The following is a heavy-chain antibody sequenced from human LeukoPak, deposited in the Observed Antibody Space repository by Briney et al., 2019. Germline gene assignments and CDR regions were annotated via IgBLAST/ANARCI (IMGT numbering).Heavy chain of an antibody. CDR2: INPSDGKT. CDR1: GYTFTNYY. V-gene: IGHV1-46*01. CDR3: ARDPVGAVVFDY. Sequence: ASVKVSCKASGYTFTNYYMHWVRQAPGQGLEWMGIINPSDGKTSYAQKFQGRVTMTRDTSTSTVYMELSSLRSEDTAVYYCARDPVGAVVFDYWGQGTLVTVSS. D-gene: IGHD1-26*01. J-gene: IGHJ4*02.